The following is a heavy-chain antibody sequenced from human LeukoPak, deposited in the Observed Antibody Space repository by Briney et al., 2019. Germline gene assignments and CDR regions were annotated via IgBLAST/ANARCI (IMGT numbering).Heavy chain of an antibody. V-gene: IGHV4-31*03. J-gene: IGHJ3*02. CDR1: GVSFSDGRYY. D-gene: IGHD2-2*01. CDR3: ATPYCSSISCLDVFNM. Sequence: SETLSLTCNVSGVSFSDGRYYWTRLPPHPGQGLVWIGYKYYSGSAKYNPSLKSRLTISIDTSKNQLSLQLSSVTAADTATYYCATPYCSSISCLDVFNMWGQGTRVTVSS. CDR2: KYYSGSA.